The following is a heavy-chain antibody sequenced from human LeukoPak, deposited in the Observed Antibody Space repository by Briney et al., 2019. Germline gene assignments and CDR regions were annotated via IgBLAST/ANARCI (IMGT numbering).Heavy chain of an antibody. D-gene: IGHD1-14*01. V-gene: IGHV4-34*01. CDR3: ATTYIYNGILGWFDP. CDR2: INHSGST. J-gene: IGHJ5*02. CDR1: GGSFSGYY. Sequence: SETLSLTCAVYGGSFSGYYWSWIRQPPGKGLEWIGEINHSGSTNYNPSLKSRVTISVDTSKNQFSLKLSSVTAADTAVYYCATTYIYNGILGWFDPWGQGTQVTVSS.